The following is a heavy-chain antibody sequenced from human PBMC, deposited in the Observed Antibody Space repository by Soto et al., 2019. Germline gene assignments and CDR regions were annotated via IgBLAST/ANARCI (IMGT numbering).Heavy chain of an antibody. CDR2: IYSGGST. Sequence: EVQLVESGGGLVQPGGSLRLSCAASGFTVSSNYMSWVRQAPGKGLEWVSVIYSGGSTYYADSVKGRFTISRHNSKNTLDREMNSLRAEGTAVYYCASEVITFGGVIARDYWGQRPLVTV. J-gene: IGHJ4*02. D-gene: IGHD3-16*02. V-gene: IGHV3-53*04. CDR1: GFTVSSNY. CDR3: ASEVITFGGVIARDY.